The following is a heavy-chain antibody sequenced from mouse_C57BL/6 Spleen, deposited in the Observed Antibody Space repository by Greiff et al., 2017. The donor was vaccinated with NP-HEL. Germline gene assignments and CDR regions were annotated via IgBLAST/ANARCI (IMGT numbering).Heavy chain of an antibody. J-gene: IGHJ2*01. V-gene: IGHV1-50*01. CDR1: GYTFTSYW. CDR3: ARWDYGSSYDDY. CDR2: IDPSDSYT. D-gene: IGHD1-1*01. Sequence: QVQLQQPGAELVKPGASVKLSCKASGYTFTSYWMQWVKQRPGQGLEWIGEIDPSDSYTNYNQKFKGKATLTVDTSSSTAYMQLSSLTSEDSAVYYCARWDYGSSYDDYWGKGTTLIVSS.